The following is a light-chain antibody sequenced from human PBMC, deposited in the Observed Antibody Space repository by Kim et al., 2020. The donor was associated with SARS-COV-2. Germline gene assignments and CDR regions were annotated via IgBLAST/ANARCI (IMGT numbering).Light chain of an antibody. Sequence: DIQMTQSPSSLSASVGDRVTITCRASQSISSYLNWYQQKPGKAPKLLIYAASSLQSGVPSRFSGSGSGTDFTLTISSLQPEDFATYYCQQSYSTPRTFRQGTNLEIK. CDR1: QSISSY. CDR2: AAS. J-gene: IGKJ2*01. V-gene: IGKV1-39*01. CDR3: QQSYSTPRT.